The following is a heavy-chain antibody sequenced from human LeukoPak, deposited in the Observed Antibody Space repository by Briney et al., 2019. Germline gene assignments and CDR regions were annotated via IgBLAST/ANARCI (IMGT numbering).Heavy chain of an antibody. CDR3: ARKYGWFDP. CDR2: INHSGST. Sequence: PSETLSLTCTVSGDSISSFYWSWIRQPAGKGLEWIGEINHSGSTNYNPSLKSRVTISVDTSKNQFSLKLSSVTAADTAVYYCARKYGWFDPWGQGTLVTVSS. V-gene: IGHV4-34*01. J-gene: IGHJ5*02. CDR1: GDSISSFY. D-gene: IGHD4-17*01.